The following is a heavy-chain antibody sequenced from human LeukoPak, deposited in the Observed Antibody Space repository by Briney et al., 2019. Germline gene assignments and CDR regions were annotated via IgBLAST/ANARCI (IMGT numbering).Heavy chain of an antibody. J-gene: IGHJ4*02. CDR2: IYYSGST. D-gene: IGHD3-22*01. Sequence: SETLSLTCTVSGGSISSYFWSWIRQPPGKGLEWIGYIYYSGSTNYNPSLKSRVTISVETSKNQFSLELSSVTAADTAVYYCARVTGYMIEDYFDYWGQGTLVTVSS. CDR3: ARVTGYMIEDYFDY. CDR1: GGSISSYF. V-gene: IGHV4-59*01.